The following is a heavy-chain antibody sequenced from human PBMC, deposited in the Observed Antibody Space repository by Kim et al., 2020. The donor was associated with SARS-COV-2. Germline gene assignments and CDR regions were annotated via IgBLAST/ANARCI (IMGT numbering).Heavy chain of an antibody. V-gene: IGHV3-23*01. CDR3: AREDGSGTSQQFSY. CDR2: IGGLDLET. D-gene: IGHD3-10*01. J-gene: IGHJ4*02. Sequence: GGSLRLSCAASDFTFSAYAMTWVRQAPGKGLEWVSTIGGLDLETYHEDSVTGRFTISRDNSKNTLYLQMNSLRAEDTAIYYCAREDGSGTSQQFSYWGQ. CDR1: DFTFSAYA.